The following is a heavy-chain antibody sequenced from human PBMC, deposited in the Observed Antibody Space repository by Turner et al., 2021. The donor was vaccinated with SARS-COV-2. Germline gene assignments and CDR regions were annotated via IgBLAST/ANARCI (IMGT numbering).Heavy chain of an antibody. CDR1: GFPFSSSG. D-gene: IGHD4-4*01. CDR2: ISYDGNNK. Sequence: QVQLVESGGGGVQPGGWLRLSCAASGFPFSSSGMHWVRQAPGKGLELVAVISYDGNNKYYADSVKGRFTISRDNSKNTLYLQMNSLRAEDTAVYYCAKQLGLYSNPMYYFDYWGQGTLVTVSS. V-gene: IGHV3-30*18. J-gene: IGHJ4*02. CDR3: AKQLGLYSNPMYYFDY.